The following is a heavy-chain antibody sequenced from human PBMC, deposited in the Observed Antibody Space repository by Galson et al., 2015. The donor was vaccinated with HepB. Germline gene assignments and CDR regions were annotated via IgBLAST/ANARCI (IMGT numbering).Heavy chain of an antibody. CDR2: ISYDGSNI. Sequence: SLRLSCAASGFTFSTYAMQWVRQAPAKGLEWVAVISYDGSNIYYADSVKGRFTISRDNSKNTLYLQMNGLRPEDTAIYYCARLDPNSVSYYSHYWGQGTLVTVSS. CDR1: GFTFSTYA. CDR3: ARLDPNSVSYYSHY. V-gene: IGHV3-30*03. J-gene: IGHJ4*02. D-gene: IGHD1-26*01.